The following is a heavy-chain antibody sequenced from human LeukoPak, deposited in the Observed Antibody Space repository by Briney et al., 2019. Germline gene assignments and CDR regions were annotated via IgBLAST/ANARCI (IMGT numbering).Heavy chain of an antibody. D-gene: IGHD4-17*01. Sequence: GGSLRLSCAASEFTFSSYAMSWVRQAPGKGLEWVSAISGSGGSTYYADSVKGRFTISRDNSKNTLYLQMNSLRAEDTAVYYCAKLVNNYGAHPYFDYWGQGTLVTVSS. J-gene: IGHJ4*02. CDR2: ISGSGGST. CDR3: AKLVNNYGAHPYFDY. CDR1: EFTFSSYA. V-gene: IGHV3-23*01.